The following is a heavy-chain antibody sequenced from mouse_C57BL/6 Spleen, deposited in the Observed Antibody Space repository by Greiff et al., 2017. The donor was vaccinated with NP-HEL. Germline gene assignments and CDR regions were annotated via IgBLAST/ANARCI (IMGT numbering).Heavy chain of an antibody. Sequence: DVMLVESEGGLVQPGSSMKLSCTASGFTFSDYYMAWVRQVPEKGLEWVANINYDGSSTYYLDSLKSRFIISRDNAKNILYLQMSSLKSEDTATYYCARGSNGNWFAYWGQGTLVTVSA. V-gene: IGHV5-16*01. CDR2: INYDGSST. J-gene: IGHJ3*01. CDR1: GFTFSDYY. CDR3: ARGSNGNWFAY. D-gene: IGHD2-1*01.